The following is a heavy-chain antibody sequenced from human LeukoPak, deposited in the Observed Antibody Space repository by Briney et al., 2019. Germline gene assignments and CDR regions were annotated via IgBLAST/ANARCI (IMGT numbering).Heavy chain of an antibody. J-gene: IGHJ1*01. Sequence: PGGSLRLSCAASGFTFSSYAMSWVRQAPGKGLEWVSAISGSGGSTYYADSVKGRFTISRDNSKNTLYLQMNSLRAEDTAVYYCAKVEAYDTLTGLRGYFQHWGQGTLVTVSS. CDR1: GFTFSSYA. CDR3: AKVEAYDTLTGLRGYFQH. V-gene: IGHV3-23*01. CDR2: ISGSGGST. D-gene: IGHD3-9*01.